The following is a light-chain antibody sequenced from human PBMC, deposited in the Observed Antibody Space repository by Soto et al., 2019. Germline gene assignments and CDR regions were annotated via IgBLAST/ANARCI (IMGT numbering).Light chain of an antibody. V-gene: IGKV1-33*01. CDR3: QHYDTLPRAGT. J-gene: IGKJ4*01. CDR1: QDISTY. CDR2: DAY. Sequence: DIQMTQSPTSLSASVGDRVTITCQASQDISTYVNWYQHKPGRAPKLLIYDAYSLQTGVPSRFSGSGSGTDFTFTISSLQSEDIATYYCQHYDTLPRAGTFGGGTKVDIK.